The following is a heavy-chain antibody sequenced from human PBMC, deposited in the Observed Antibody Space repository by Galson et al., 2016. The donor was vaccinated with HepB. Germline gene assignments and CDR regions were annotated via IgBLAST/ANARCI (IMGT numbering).Heavy chain of an antibody. CDR1: GFTLSNYW. CDR3: ARALGRSIGWSPKGY. D-gene: IGHD6-19*01. Sequence: SLRLSCAASGFTLSNYWMHWVRQAPGKGLVWVSRINTDGSSTNYADSVKGRFTISRDNAKNTLYLQMNSLRTEDTAVYYCARALGRSIGWSPKGYWGQGTLVAVSS. J-gene: IGHJ4*02. CDR2: INTDGSST. V-gene: IGHV3-74*01.